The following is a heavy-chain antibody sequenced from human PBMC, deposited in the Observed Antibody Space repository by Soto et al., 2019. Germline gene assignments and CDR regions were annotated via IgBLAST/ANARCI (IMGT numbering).Heavy chain of an antibody. V-gene: IGHV4-30-2*01. CDR2: IYHSGST. CDR3: ARDRPLVGSSGYYYYYGMGV. J-gene: IGHJ6*02. D-gene: IGHD3-22*01. Sequence: SETLSLTCAVSGGSISSGGYSWSWIRQPPGKGLEWIGYIYHSGSTYYNPSLKSRVTISVDRSKNQFSLKLSSVTAADTAVYYCARDRPLVGSSGYYYYYGMGVWGQGTTVTVSS. CDR1: GGSISSGGYS.